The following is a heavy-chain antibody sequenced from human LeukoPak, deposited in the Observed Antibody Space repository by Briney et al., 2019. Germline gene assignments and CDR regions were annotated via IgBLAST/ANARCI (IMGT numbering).Heavy chain of an antibody. V-gene: IGHV3-21*01. CDR3: ADSSTGGY. Sequence: PGGSLRLSCAASGFTFSSYSMNWVRQAPGKGLEWVSSISSSSSYIYYADSVKGRFTISRGNAKSSLFLQMNSLRAEDTAVYYCADSSTGGYWGHGTLVTVSS. CDR1: GFTFSSYS. CDR2: ISSSSSYI. J-gene: IGHJ4*01. D-gene: IGHD6-13*01.